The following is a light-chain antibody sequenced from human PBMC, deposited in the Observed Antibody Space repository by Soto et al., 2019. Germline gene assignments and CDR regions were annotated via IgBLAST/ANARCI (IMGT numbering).Light chain of an antibody. CDR2: DVT. CDR3: TSFTSRSTMV. Sequence: QSALTQPAYVSGSLRQSITISCTGSRSDIGGYNYVSWYQHHPGKAPKLMIYDVTNRPSEVSNRFSGSKSGNTASLTISGLQAEDEADYYCTSFTSRSTMVFGGGTKVTVL. J-gene: IGLJ2*01. V-gene: IGLV2-14*01. CDR1: RSDIGGYNY.